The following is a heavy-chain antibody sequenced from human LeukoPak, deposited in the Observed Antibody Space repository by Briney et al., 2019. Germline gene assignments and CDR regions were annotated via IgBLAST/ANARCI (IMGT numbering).Heavy chain of an antibody. CDR1: GYTFTSYY. CDR2: ISAYNGNT. CDR3: ARRARGYCSSTSCSVFDY. J-gene: IGHJ4*02. V-gene: IGHV1-18*04. D-gene: IGHD2-2*01. Sequence: GASVKVSCKASGYTFTSYYMHWVRQAPGQGLEWMGWISAYNGNTNYAQKLQGRVTMTTDTSTSTAYMELRSLRSDDTAVYYCARRARGYCSSTSCSVFDYWGQGTLVTVSS.